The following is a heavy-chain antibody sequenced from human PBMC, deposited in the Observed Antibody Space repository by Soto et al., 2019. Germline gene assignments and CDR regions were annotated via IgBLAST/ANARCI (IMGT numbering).Heavy chain of an antibody. J-gene: IGHJ4*02. V-gene: IGHV3-7*04. CDR1: GFTFSSYW. Sequence: EVQLVESGGGLVQPGGSLRLSCAASGFTFSSYWMSWVRQAPGKGLEWVANIKQDGSEKYYVDSVKGRFTISRDNAKNSLYMQMNSLRAEDTAVYYCARDSSNWYEPIDYWGQGTLVTVSS. CDR2: IKQDGSEK. CDR3: ARDSSNWYEPIDY. D-gene: IGHD6-13*01.